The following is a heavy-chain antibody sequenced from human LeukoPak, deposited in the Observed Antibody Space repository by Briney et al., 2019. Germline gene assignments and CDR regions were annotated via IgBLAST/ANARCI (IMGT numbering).Heavy chain of an antibody. CDR1: GFTFSSYA. CDR3: VRDLHYSRLDY. CDR2: INPDESEK. Sequence: GGSLRLSCAASGFTFSSYAMSWVRQAPGKGREWVASINPDESEKYSAGSVKGRFTISRDNAKNSLFLQMENLRVEDAAFYYCVRDLHYSRLDYWGQGMLVAVSS. V-gene: IGHV3-7*01. D-gene: IGHD4-11*01. J-gene: IGHJ4*02.